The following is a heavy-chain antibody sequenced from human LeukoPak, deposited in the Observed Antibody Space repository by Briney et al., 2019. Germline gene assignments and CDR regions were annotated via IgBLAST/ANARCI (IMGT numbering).Heavy chain of an antibody. CDR3: AGSSHQRNWFDP. D-gene: IGHD1-26*01. V-gene: IGHV1-46*01. CDR2: VHSSGGVI. J-gene: IGHJ5*02. Sequence: ASVEVSCEASGYTFTSDYMNWVRQAPGQGLEWMGIVHSSGGVIKYAQEFQDRLTVTRDTSTSTIYMELSSLRSEDTAVYYCAGSSHQRNWFDPWGQGTLVIVSS. CDR1: GYTFTSDY.